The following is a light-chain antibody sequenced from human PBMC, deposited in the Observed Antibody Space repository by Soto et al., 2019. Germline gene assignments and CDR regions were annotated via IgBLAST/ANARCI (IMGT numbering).Light chain of an antibody. Sequence: EMVLSQSPATLSAFTGDRVNLSCRASQALNTRLAWYQHKPGQAPRLLIYLTSNRAAGVPSRFSAWGSETDFTLTISDVQPEDFAVYYCHQRQSWPRTFGQGTKVDIK. CDR1: QALNTR. CDR2: LTS. J-gene: IGKJ1*01. V-gene: IGKV3-11*01. CDR3: HQRQSWPRT.